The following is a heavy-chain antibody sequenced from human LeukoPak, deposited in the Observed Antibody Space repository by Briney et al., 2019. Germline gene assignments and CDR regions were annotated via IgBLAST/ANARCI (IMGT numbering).Heavy chain of an antibody. D-gene: IGHD3-3*01. V-gene: IGHV4-38-2*02. J-gene: IGHJ6*03. CDR2: IYHRGST. CDR3: ARHLSSAPATIYYYYYYMDV. CDR1: GYPISSGYY. Sequence: PAETLSLTCTVSGYPISSGYYWGWIRQPPGKGLEWIGGIYHRGSTYYNPSLKSRVTITVDTSKNQFSLKLSSVTAADTAVYYCARHLSSAPATIYYYYYYMDVWGKGTTVTVSS.